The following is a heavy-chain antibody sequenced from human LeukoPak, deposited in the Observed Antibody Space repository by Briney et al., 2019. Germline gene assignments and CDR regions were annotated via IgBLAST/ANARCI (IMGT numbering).Heavy chain of an antibody. CDR2: IYYSRSP. D-gene: IGHD3-22*01. J-gene: IGHJ4*02. V-gene: IGHV4-31*03. Sequence: SETLSLTCTVSGGSISSGGYYWSWIRQHPGKGLEWIGYIYYSRSPYYNPSLKSRVTISVDKSKNQFSLKLSYVTAAETAVYCCARESYYEGSGYWGQGTLVTVSS. CDR3: ARESYYEGSGY. CDR1: GGSISSGGYY.